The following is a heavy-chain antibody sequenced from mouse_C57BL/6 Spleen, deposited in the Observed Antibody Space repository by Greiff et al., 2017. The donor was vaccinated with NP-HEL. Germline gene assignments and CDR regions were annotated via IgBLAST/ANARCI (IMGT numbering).Heavy chain of an antibody. CDR3: ARHYGSSPYYYAMDY. J-gene: IGHJ4*01. D-gene: IGHD1-1*01. Sequence: VQLQQPGAELVRPGSSVKLSCKASGYTFTSYWMHWVKQRPIQGLEWIGNIDPSDSETHYNQKFKDKATLTVDKSSSTAYMQLSSLTSEDSAVYYCARHYGSSPYYYAMDYWGQGTSVTVSS. CDR1: GYTFTSYW. V-gene: IGHV1-52*01. CDR2: IDPSDSET.